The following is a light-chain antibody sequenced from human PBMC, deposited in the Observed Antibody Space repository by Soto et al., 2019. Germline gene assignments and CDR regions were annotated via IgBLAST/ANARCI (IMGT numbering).Light chain of an antibody. CDR1: SSNIGTYT. Sequence: QSVLTQPPSASGTPGQRVTISCSGSSSNIGTYTVNWYQQVPGTAPKLLIYSNNQRPSGVPDRFSGSKSGTPASLAISGLQSEDEADYYCAAWDASLNGVIFGGGTQLTVL. CDR3: AAWDASLNGVI. CDR2: SNN. J-gene: IGLJ2*01. V-gene: IGLV1-44*01.